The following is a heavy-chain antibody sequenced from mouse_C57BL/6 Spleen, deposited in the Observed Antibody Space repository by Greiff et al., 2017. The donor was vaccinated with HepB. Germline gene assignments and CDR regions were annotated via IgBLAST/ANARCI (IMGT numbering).Heavy chain of an antibody. CDR1: GFTFSDYY. V-gene: IGHV5-16*01. Sequence: EVKLVESEGGLVQPGSSMKLSCTASGFTFSDYYMAWVRQVPEKGLEWVANINYDGSSTYYLDSLKSRFIISRDNAKNILYLQMSSLKSEDTATYYWTRIGYDGYSHWYFDVRGTGTTVTVSS. CDR2: INYDGSST. D-gene: IGHD2-3*01. J-gene: IGHJ1*03. CDR3: TRIGYDGYSHWYFDV.